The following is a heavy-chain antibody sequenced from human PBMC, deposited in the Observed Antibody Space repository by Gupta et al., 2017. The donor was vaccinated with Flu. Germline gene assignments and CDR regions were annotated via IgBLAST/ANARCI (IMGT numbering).Heavy chain of an antibody. CDR1: GFSSTSYA. CDR3: AADKQTDYDMLTGGSYGMDV. D-gene: IGHD3-9*01. CDR2: ISGNGKST. V-gene: IGHV3-23*01. Sequence: EVLLLQSGGGSVQPGGSLRLSCIASGFSSTSYAMRWVRQPPGKGLEWVSVISGNGKSTEYADSVRGRFIISRGKSKNTIYLQMNNVRAEDTAVYFCAADKQTDYDMLTGGSYGMDVWGQGATVTVSS. J-gene: IGHJ6*02.